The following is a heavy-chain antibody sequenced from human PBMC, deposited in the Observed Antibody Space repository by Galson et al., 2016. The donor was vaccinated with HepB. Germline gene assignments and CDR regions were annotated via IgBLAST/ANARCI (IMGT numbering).Heavy chain of an antibody. CDR1: GFTFINAW. CDR3: ATGGHYYGT. CDR2: IKSEPAGGTV. V-gene: IGHV3-15*01. D-gene: IGHD3-10*01. Sequence: SLRLSCATSGFTFINAWMSWVRQVPGKGLEWVGRIKSEPAGGTVEYAAPVIGRFTISRDESNNTLYLQMNNLQTEDTAVYYCATGGHYYGTCGQGTLVMVSS. J-gene: IGHJ3*01.